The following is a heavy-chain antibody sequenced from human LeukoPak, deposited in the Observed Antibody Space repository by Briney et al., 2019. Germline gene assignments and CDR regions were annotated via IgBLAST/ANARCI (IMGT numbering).Heavy chain of an antibody. CDR1: GGSITDHF. Sequence: PSETLSLTCTVSGGSITDHFWSWVRRSPGKGLEWIGFMHHSGSANSNPSLRSRVTISMDTSKKQFSLKMASVTAADTAVYYCASTRGYSYGFDYWGQGTLVTVSS. V-gene: IGHV4-59*11. CDR3: ASTRGYSYGFDY. J-gene: IGHJ4*02. CDR2: MHHSGSA. D-gene: IGHD5-18*01.